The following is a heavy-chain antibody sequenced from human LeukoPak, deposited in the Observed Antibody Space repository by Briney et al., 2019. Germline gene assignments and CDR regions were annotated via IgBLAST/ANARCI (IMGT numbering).Heavy chain of an antibody. J-gene: IGHJ4*02. CDR1: GGTITSYY. CDR3: ARGAGGDGYDY. Sequence: SETLSLTCTVSGGTITSYYWSWIRQPPGKGLEWIGYIYYTGSTNYNPSLKSRVTISVDTSKNQFSLRLSSVTAADTAVYYCARGAGGDGYDYWGQGTLVTVSS. D-gene: IGHD5-24*01. V-gene: IGHV4-59*01. CDR2: IYYTGST.